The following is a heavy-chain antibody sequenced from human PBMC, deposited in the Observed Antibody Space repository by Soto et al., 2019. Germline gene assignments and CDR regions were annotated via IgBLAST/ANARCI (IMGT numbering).Heavy chain of an antibody. Sequence: PSETLSLTCTVSGGSISSYYWSWIRQPPGKGLEWIRYIYYSGSTNYNPSLKSRVTISVDRSKNQFSLKLTSVTAADTAVYYCARLGGFYQAFDSWGQGTLVTVSS. CDR3: ARLGGFYQAFDS. CDR2: IYYSGST. CDR1: GGSISSYY. J-gene: IGHJ4*02. V-gene: IGHV4-59*08. D-gene: IGHD3-22*01.